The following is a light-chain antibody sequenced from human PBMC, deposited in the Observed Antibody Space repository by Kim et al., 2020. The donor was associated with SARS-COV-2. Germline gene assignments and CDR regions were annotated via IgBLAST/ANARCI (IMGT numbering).Light chain of an antibody. J-gene: IGKJ3*01. CDR2: AAS. CDR3: QQYNNLPPT. Sequence: PGEIATLPCRSSDSVSSYLAWYQQRPDQPPMLLTSAASTGATGLPARVNGSGSGTEFTLTISSLQSEDFAVYYCQQYNNLPPTFGPGTKVDIK. V-gene: IGKV3-15*01. CDR1: DSVSSY.